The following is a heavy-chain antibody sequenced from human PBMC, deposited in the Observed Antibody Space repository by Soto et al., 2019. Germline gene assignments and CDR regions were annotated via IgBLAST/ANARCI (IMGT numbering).Heavy chain of an antibody. J-gene: IGHJ4*02. Sequence: SETLSLTCTVSGGSISSSTYYWGWIRQPPGKGLEWIGSVYYSGSTYYNPSLKSRVTISVDTSNNQFSLKLNSVTAADTAVYYCATHKYYYDSRGYTLDYWGQGTLVTVYS. CDR2: VYYSGST. D-gene: IGHD3-22*01. CDR3: ATHKYYYDSRGYTLDY. V-gene: IGHV4-39*01. CDR1: GGSISSSTYY.